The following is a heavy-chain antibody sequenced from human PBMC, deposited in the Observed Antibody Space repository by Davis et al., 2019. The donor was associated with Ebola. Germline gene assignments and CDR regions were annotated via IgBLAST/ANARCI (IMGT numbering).Heavy chain of an antibody. CDR1: GGSISSGDYY. V-gene: IGHV4-30-4*01. D-gene: IGHD2-15*01. CDR2: IYYSGST. J-gene: IGHJ4*02. CDR3: ARGYCSGGSCYFGY. Sequence: MPSETLSLTCTVSGGSISSGDYYWSWIRQPPGKGLEWIGYIYYSGSTYYNPSLKSRVTISVDTSKNQFSLKLSSVTAADTAVYYCARGYCSGGSCYFGYWGQGTLVTVSS.